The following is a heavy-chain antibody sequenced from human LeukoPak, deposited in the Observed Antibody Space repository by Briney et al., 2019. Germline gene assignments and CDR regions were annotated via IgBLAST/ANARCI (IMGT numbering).Heavy chain of an antibody. Sequence: GGSLRLPCAASGFTFSSYWMSWVRQAPGKGLEWVANIKQDGSEKYYVGSVKGRFTISRDNAKNSLDLQMNSLRAEDTAVYYCARRLKQDATKTFDYWGQGTLVTVSS. J-gene: IGHJ4*02. D-gene: IGHD5-12*01. V-gene: IGHV3-7*01. CDR1: GFTFSSYW. CDR3: ARRLKQDATKTFDY. CDR2: IKQDGSEK.